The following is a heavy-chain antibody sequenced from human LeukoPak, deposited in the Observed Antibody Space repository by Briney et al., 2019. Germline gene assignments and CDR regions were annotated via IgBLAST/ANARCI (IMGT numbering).Heavy chain of an antibody. Sequence: PGGSLRLSCAASGFILSSYSMNWVRQAPGKGLEWVSYISSSSSTIYYADSVKGRFTISRDNAKNSLFLQMNSLRAEDTAVYFCARVKQQLVRLLGRDTTYYYYYYMDVWGKGTTVTVSS. D-gene: IGHD6-13*01. CDR2: ISSSSSTI. V-gene: IGHV3-48*01. CDR1: GFILSSYS. CDR3: ARVKQQLVRLLGRDTTYYYYYYMDV. J-gene: IGHJ6*03.